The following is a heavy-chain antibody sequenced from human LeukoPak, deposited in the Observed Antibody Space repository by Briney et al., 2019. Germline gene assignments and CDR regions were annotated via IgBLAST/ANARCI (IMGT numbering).Heavy chain of an antibody. V-gene: IGHV3-21*01. D-gene: IGHD3-22*01. Sequence: GGSLRLSCAASGFSFTTYWMTWVRQAPGKGLEWVSSISSSSSYIYYADSVKGRFTISRDNAKNSLYLQMNSLRAEDTAVYYCATDYYDSSGVDYWGQGTLVTVSS. CDR3: ATDYYDSSGVDY. J-gene: IGHJ4*02. CDR2: ISSSSSYI. CDR1: GFSFTTYW.